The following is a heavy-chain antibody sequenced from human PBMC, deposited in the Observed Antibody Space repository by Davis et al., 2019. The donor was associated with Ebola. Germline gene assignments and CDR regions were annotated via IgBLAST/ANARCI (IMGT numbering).Heavy chain of an antibody. CDR1: GFTFGDYA. V-gene: IGHV3-48*02. CDR3: ARAHSSAWDFDS. CDR2: ISSTSSSI. D-gene: IGHD6-19*01. Sequence: GESLKISCVASGFTFGDYAMNWVRQAPGKGLEWISYISSTSSSIYYATSVKGRFTVSRDNAKNTLFLQMDSLKDEDTALYYCARAHSSAWDFDSWGQGTLLTVSS. J-gene: IGHJ4*02.